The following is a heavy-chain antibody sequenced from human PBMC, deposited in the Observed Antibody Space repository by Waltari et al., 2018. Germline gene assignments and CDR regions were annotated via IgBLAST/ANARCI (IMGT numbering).Heavy chain of an antibody. CDR3: ARDSNHWDPRYMDV. Sequence: QVQVVQSGAEVEKPGASVKVSCTTSSSARSWVRQAPGQGLEWMGWISVHSGATNYAQNFRDRVIMTADTSTRTAYLEVRNLRSDDTAVYYCARDSNHWDPRYMDVWGKGTTVTVSS. CDR1: SSA. V-gene: IGHV1-18*01. CDR2: ISVHSGAT. J-gene: IGHJ6*03. D-gene: IGHD1-26*01.